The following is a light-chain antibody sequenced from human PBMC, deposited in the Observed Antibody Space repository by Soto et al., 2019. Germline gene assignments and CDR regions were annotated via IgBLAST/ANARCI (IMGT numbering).Light chain of an antibody. CDR2: EAS. CDR3: QQYNGYWT. J-gene: IGKJ1*01. Sequence: DIQMTQSPSTLSASVGDRVTITCRASQSISDSLAWYQQKPGKAPKLRIYEASNLKSGVPSRFSGSGSGTEYTLTISSLQPDDFASYYCQQYNGYWTFGQGTKVEIK. CDR1: QSISDS. V-gene: IGKV1-5*03.